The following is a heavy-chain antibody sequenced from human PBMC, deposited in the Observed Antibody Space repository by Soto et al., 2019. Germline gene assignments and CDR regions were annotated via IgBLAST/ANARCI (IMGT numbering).Heavy chain of an antibody. Sequence: QVQLVESGGGVVQPGRSLRLSCAASGFTFSSYGMHWVRQAPGKGLEWVAVIWYDGSNKYYADSVKGRFTISRDNSKNTLYLQMNSLRAEDTAVYYCARASSSRLRGLDYWGQGTLVNVSS. CDR3: ARASSSRLRGLDY. V-gene: IGHV3-33*01. CDR1: GFTFSSYG. CDR2: IWYDGSNK. D-gene: IGHD6-13*01. J-gene: IGHJ4*02.